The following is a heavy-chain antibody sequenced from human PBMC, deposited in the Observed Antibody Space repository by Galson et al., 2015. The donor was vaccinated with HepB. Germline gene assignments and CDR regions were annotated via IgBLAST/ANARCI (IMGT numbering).Heavy chain of an antibody. D-gene: IGHD3-16*01. CDR3: AREGGLAKGDAFDI. Sequence: SETLSLTCTVSGGSISSYYWSWIRQPPGKGLEWIGYIYYSGSTNYNPSLKSRVTISVDTSKNQFSLKLSSVTAADTAVYYCAREGGLAKGDAFDIWGQGTMVTVSS. V-gene: IGHV4-59*01. CDR2: IYYSGST. J-gene: IGHJ3*02. CDR1: GGSISSYY.